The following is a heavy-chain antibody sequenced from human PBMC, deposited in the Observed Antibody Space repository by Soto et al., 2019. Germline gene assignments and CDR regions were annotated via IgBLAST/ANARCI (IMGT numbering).Heavy chain of an antibody. J-gene: IGHJ4*02. V-gene: IGHV1-18*01. CDR2: ISAYNGNT. Sequence: GASVKVSCKASGYTFTSYGISWVRQAPGQGLEWMGWISAYNGNTNYAQKLQGRVTMTTDTSTSTAYMELRSLRSDDTAVYYCARDPGRDGYKNWDDFDYWGQGTLVTVSS. CDR3: ARDPGRDGYKNWDDFDY. D-gene: IGHD5-12*01. CDR1: GYTFTSYG.